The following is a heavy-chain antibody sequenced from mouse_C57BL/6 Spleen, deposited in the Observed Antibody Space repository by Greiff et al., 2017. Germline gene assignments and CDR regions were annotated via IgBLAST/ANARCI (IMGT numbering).Heavy chain of an antibody. CDR1: GFTFSDYY. J-gene: IGHJ2*01. CDR2: INYDGSST. V-gene: IGHV5-16*01. D-gene: IGHD3-3*01. Sequence: EVMLVESEGGLVQPGSSMKLSCTASGFTFSDYYMAWVRPVPEKGLEWVANINYDGSSTYYLYSLKCRFIFSRDNAKNILYLQMSSLKSEDTATYYCARERDVRYFDYWGQGTTLTVSS. CDR3: ARERDVRYFDY.